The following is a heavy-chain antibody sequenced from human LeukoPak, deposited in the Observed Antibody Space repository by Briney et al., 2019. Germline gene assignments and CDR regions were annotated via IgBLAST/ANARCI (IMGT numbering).Heavy chain of an antibody. CDR1: GYTFTSYY. D-gene: IGHD2-2*01. CDR2: INPSGGST. V-gene: IGHV1-46*01. Sequence: ASVKVSCKASGYTFTSYYMHWVRQAPGQGLEWMGIINPSGGSTSYAQKFQGRVTMTRDTSTSTVYMELSSLRSEDTAVYYCARGSIVVPAAIFRLDYWGQGTLVTVSS. CDR3: ARGSIVVPAAIFRLDY. J-gene: IGHJ4*02.